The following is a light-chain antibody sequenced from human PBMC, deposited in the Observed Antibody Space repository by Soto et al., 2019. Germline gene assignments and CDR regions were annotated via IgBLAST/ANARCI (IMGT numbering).Light chain of an antibody. CDR2: GSS. J-gene: IGLJ1*01. V-gene: IGLV1-40*01. CDR1: SSNIGAGYD. CDR3: QSYDSSLSGSNYV. Sequence: QSALTQPPSVSGAPGQRVTISCTGSSSNIGAGYDVHWYQQLPGTAPKLLIYGSSNRPSGVPDRFSGSKSGTSASLAITGLQAEDEADYYCQSYDSSLSGSNYVFGTGTKVTVL.